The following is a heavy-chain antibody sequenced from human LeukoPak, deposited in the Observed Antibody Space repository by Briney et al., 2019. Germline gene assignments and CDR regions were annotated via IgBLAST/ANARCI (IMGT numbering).Heavy chain of an antibody. D-gene: IGHD3-10*01. V-gene: IGHV4-39*07. CDR2: IYYGGST. CDR3: ARVRGGSRGSGSYYYYYMDV. J-gene: IGHJ6*03. CDR1: GGSINSTSYY. Sequence: SETLSLTCTVSGGSINSTSYYWGWIRQPSGKGLEWIGSIYYGGSTNYNPSLKSRVTMSVDTSKNQFSLKLSSVTAADTAVYYCARVRGGSRGSGSYYYYYMDVWGKGNMVTISS.